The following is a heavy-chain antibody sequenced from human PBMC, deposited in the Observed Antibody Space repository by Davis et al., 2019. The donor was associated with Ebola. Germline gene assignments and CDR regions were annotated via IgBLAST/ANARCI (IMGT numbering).Heavy chain of an antibody. CDR3: AREGNIVVQGTTFDY. V-gene: IGHV3-30*04. CDR1: GFTFSDYP. CDR2: ISYDGSVE. J-gene: IGHJ4*02. D-gene: IGHD2-15*01. Sequence: GESLKISCAASGFTFSDYPMHWVRQAPGKGLEWVAFISYDGSVEHYTDSVKGRFTISRDSFKNMLYLQMNSLESEDTAIYYCAREGNIVVQGTTFDYWGQGTLVTVSS.